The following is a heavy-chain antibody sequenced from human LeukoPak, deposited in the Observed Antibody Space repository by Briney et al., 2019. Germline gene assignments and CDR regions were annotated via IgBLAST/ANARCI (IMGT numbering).Heavy chain of an antibody. CDR1: GASVSSYY. Sequence: PSETLSLTCTVSGASVSSYYWSWIRQPPGKGLEWIGYIYYSGNTNYNPSLDSRATLSVDTSKNQFSLRLTSVTAADTAVYYCARVRVGGTFYYFGYWGQGTLVTVSS. D-gene: IGHD2/OR15-2a*01. CDR2: IYYSGNT. J-gene: IGHJ4*02. V-gene: IGHV4-59*02. CDR3: ARVRVGGTFYYFGY.